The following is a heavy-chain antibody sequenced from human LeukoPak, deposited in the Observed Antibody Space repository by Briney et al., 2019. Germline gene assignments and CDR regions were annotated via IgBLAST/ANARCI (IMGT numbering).Heavy chain of an antibody. V-gene: IGHV1-18*01. D-gene: IGHD2-21*01. CDR2: ISAYNGNT. Sequence: ASVKVSCKASGYIFSNFGINWVRQAPGQGLEWMGWISAYNGNTNYAQKLQGRVTMTTDTSTSTAYMELRSLRSDDTAVYYCARSSSVTIPGYYFDYWGQGTLVTVSS. CDR3: ARSSSVTIPGYYFDY. J-gene: IGHJ4*02. CDR1: GYIFSNFG.